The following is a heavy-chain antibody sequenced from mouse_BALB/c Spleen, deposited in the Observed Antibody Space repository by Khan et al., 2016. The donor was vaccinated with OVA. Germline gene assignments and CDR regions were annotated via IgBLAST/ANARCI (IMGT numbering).Heavy chain of an antibody. J-gene: IGHJ3*01. CDR1: GYTFTNYV. CDR2: IIPYNDGI. Sequence: VQLKESGPDLVKPGASVKMSCKASGYTFTNYVMNWVKQKPGQGLDWIGYIIPYNDGIRYNEKFNGKATLTSDKSSSTAYMELRSLTSEDSAVYYCVREASNWDFSLADWGQGTLVTVSA. CDR3: VREASNWDFSLAD. D-gene: IGHD4-1*01. V-gene: IGHV1S136*01.